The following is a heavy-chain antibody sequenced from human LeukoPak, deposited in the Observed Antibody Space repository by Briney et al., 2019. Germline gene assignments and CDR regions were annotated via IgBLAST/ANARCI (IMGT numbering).Heavy chain of an antibody. Sequence: GGSLRLSCAAPGFTVSSNYMSWVRQAPGKGLEWVSVIYSGGSTYYADSVKGRFTISRDNSKNTLYLQMNSLRAEDTAVYYCARDALYCYDSSGYPHHRYYYYYMDVWGKGTTVTVSS. CDR3: ARDALYCYDSSGYPHHRYYYYYMDV. V-gene: IGHV3-66*01. D-gene: IGHD3-22*01. CDR1: GFTVSSNY. CDR2: IYSGGST. J-gene: IGHJ6*03.